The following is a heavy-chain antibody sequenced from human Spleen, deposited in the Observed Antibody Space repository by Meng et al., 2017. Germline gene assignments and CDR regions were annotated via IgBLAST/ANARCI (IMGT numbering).Heavy chain of an antibody. Sequence: LPVQESGPGLVKPSETLSLTCTVSGGSISSSSYYWGWIRQPPGKGLEWIGTIYYSGSTYYNPSLKSRVTISVDTSKNQFSLKLSSVTAADTAVYYCVRFSTSPDWFNPWGQGTLVTVSS. CDR1: GGSISSSSYY. CDR3: VRFSTSPDWFNP. CDR2: IYYSGST. J-gene: IGHJ5*02. D-gene: IGHD2-2*01. V-gene: IGHV4-39*07.